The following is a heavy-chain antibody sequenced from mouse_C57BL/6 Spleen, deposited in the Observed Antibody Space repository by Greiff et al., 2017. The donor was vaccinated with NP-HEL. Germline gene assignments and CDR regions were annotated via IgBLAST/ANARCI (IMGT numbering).Heavy chain of an antibody. CDR3: ATAYYSNYDFDY. D-gene: IGHD2-5*01. Sequence: QVQLKESGAELARPGASVKMSCKASGYTFTSYTMHWVKQRPGQGLEWIGYINPSSGYTKYNQKFKDKATLTADKSSSTAYMQLSSLTSEDSAVYYCATAYYSNYDFDYWGQGTTLTVSS. J-gene: IGHJ2*01. V-gene: IGHV1-4*01. CDR2: INPSSGYT. CDR1: GYTFTSYT.